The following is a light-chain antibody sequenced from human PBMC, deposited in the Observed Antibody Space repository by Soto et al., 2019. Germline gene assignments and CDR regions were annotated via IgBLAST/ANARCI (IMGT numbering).Light chain of an antibody. Sequence: QSALTQPASVSGSPGQSITISCTGTSSDVGDYNYVSWYQQHPGKAPKLMIYDVSNRPSGVSNRFSGSKSGNTASLTISGLQAEYEADYYCSSYTISSTPVVFGGGTKLTVL. J-gene: IGLJ2*01. CDR3: SSYTISSTPVV. CDR2: DVS. V-gene: IGLV2-14*01. CDR1: SSDVGDYNY.